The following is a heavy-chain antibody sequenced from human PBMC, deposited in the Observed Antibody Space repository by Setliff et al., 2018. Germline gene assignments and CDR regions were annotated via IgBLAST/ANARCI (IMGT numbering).Heavy chain of an antibody. D-gene: IGHD4-4*01. Sequence: ASVKVSCKASGYTFTSYGISWVRQAPGQGLEWMGRISGYNGNTNYAQKLQGRVTMTTDTSTSTAYMELRSLRSDDTAVYYCARGNSNYYLFDYWGQGTLVTVSS. CDR3: ARGNSNYYLFDY. V-gene: IGHV1-18*01. CDR2: ISGYNGNT. J-gene: IGHJ4*02. CDR1: GYTFTSYG.